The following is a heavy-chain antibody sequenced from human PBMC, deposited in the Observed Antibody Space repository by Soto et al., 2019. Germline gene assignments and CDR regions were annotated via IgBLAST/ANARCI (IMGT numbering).Heavy chain of an antibody. J-gene: IGHJ4*02. D-gene: IGHD3-3*01. Sequence: GGSLRLSCAASGFTFSSYAMSWVRQAPGKGLEWVSAISGSGGSTYYADSVKGRFTISRDNSKNTLYLQMNSLRAEDTAVYYCAKAGADYYDFWSGYGHVSYWGQGTLVTVSS. CDR1: GFTFSSYA. CDR3: AKAGADYYDFWSGYGHVSY. CDR2: ISGSGGST. V-gene: IGHV3-23*01.